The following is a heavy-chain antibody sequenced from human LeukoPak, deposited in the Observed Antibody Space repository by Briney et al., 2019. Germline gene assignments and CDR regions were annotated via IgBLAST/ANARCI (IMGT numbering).Heavy chain of an antibody. CDR1: GFTFSSYS. CDR3: AKDVRYCSSTSCYYAYYYYYGTDV. CDR2: ISGSGGST. V-gene: IGHV3-23*01. J-gene: IGHJ6*02. D-gene: IGHD2-2*01. Sequence: GGSLRLSCAASGFTFSSYSMSWVRQAPGKGLEWVSAISGSGGSTYYADSVKGRFTISRDNSKNTLYLQMNSLRAEDTAVYYCAKDVRYCSSTSCYYAYYYYYGTDVWGQGTTVTVSS.